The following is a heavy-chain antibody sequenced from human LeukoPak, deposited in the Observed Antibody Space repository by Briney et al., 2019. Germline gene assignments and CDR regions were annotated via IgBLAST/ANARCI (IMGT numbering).Heavy chain of an antibody. CDR1: GGSISSSSYY. D-gene: IGHD3-3*01. Sequence: SETLSLTCTVSGGSISSSSYYWGWIRQPPGKGLEWIGSIYYSGSTYYNPSLKSRVTISVDTSKNQFSLKLSSVTAADTAVYYCARVAGQSGYRFDYWGQGTLVTVSS. V-gene: IGHV4-39*07. CDR3: ARVAGQSGYRFDY. CDR2: IYYSGST. J-gene: IGHJ4*02.